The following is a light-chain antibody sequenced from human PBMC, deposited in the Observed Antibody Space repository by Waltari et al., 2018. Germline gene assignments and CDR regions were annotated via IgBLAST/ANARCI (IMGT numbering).Light chain of an antibody. Sequence: EIVLTQSPGTLSLSPGERATLSCRASQSVNSRYLAWYQHKSGQAPRLLIHGASRRATGIPDRFSGSGSGTDFTLTISRLEPEDFAVYYCQQYGSSPPTGFGPGTKLDIK. CDR2: GAS. CDR1: QSVNSRY. CDR3: QQYGSSPPTG. J-gene: IGKJ3*01. V-gene: IGKV3-20*01.